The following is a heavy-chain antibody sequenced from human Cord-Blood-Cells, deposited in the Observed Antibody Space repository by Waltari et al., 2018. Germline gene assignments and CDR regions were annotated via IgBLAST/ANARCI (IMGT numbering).Heavy chain of an antibody. V-gene: IGHV3-53*01. CDR2: IYSGGST. Sequence: EVQLVESGGGLIQPGGSLRLSCAASGFTVSSNYMSWVRQAPGTGLEWDSVIYSGGSTYYADSVKGRFTISRDNSKNTLYLQMNSLRAEDTAVYYCARGYDTDPPDIVVVPAALNWFDPWGQGTLVTVSS. D-gene: IGHD2-2*01. J-gene: IGHJ5*02. CDR1: GFTVSSNY. CDR3: ARGYDTDPPDIVVVPAALNWFDP.